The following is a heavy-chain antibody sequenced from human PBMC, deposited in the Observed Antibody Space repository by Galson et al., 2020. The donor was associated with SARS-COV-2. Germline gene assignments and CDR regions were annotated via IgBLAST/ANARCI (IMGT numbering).Heavy chain of an antibody. CDR2: FDPEDGET. V-gene: IGHV1-24*01. Sequence: ASVKVSCKVSGYTLTELSMHWVRQAPGKGLEWMGGFDPEDGETIYAQKFQGRVTMTEDTSTDTAYMELSSLRSEDTAVYYWSTAFAITGTTLVDYWGQGTLVTVSS. CDR1: GYTLTELS. D-gene: IGHD1-20*01. J-gene: IGHJ4*02. CDR3: STAFAITGTTLVDY.